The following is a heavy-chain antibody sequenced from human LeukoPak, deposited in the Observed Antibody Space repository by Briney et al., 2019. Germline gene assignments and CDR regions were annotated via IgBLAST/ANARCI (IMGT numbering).Heavy chain of an antibody. CDR3: ARGYHRDGYNYWYY. D-gene: IGHD5-24*01. V-gene: IGHV4-59*01. J-gene: IGHJ4*02. Sequence: PSETLSLTCTVSGGSISSYYWSWIRQPPGKGLEWIGYIYYSGSTNYNPSLKSRVTISVDTSKNQFSLKLSSVTAADTAVYYCARGYHRDGYNYWYYWGQGTLVTVSS. CDR2: IYYSGST. CDR1: GGSISSYY.